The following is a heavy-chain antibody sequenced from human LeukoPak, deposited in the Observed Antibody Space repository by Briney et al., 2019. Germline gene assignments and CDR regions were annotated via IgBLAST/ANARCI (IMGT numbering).Heavy chain of an antibody. J-gene: IGHJ4*02. CDR1: GGSIGSYY. CDR3: ARDDILTGYYGNFDL. Sequence: SETLSLTCTVSGGSIGSYYWTWIRQPPGKGLEWIAYIHYSGSTSSNPSLKSRATVSVDTSNNQFSLKLTSVTAADTAVYYCARDDILTGYYGNFDLWGQGTLVTVSS. V-gene: IGHV4-59*01. CDR2: IHYSGST. D-gene: IGHD3-9*01.